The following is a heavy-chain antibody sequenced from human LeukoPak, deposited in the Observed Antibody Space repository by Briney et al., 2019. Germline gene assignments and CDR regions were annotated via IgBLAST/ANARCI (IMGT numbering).Heavy chain of an antibody. J-gene: IGHJ4*02. V-gene: IGHV1-2*02. D-gene: IGHD6-6*01. CDR3: ARGFSSVGLPTDFDY. Sequence: ASVKVSCKASGYTFTGYYLHWVRQAPGQGLEWMGWLNPNSGGTNYAQKFRGRVTMTRDTSLSTAYMEVSRLISDDTAVFYCARGFSSVGLPTDFDYWGQGTLVTVSS. CDR2: LNPNSGGT. CDR1: GYTFTGYY.